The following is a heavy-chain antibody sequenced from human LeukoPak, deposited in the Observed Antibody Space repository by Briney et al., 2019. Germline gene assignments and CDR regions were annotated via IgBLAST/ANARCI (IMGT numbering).Heavy chain of an antibody. CDR3: AKDSTQNYYDSSGYTYFDY. CDR1: GFTFSISW. J-gene: IGHJ4*02. CDR2: IHDDGSDT. Sequence: PGGSLRLPCVASGFTFSISWMHWVRQVPGKGLVWVSQIHDDGSDTTYADSVKGRFTISRDNSKNTLYLQMNSLRAEDTAVYYCAKDSTQNYYDSSGYTYFDYWGQGTLVTVSS. D-gene: IGHD3-22*01. V-gene: IGHV3-74*01.